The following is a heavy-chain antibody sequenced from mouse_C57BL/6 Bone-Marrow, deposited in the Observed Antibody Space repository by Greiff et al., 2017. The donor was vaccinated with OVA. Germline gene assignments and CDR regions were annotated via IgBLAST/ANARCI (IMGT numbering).Heavy chain of an antibody. D-gene: IGHD2-4*01. J-gene: IGHJ4*01. Sequence: QVQLQQSGAELVRPGASVTLSCKASGYTFTDYEMHWVKQTPVHGLEWIGAIDPETGGTPYNQKFKGKAILTADKSSSPAYMELRSLTSEVSAVYVCTRYYDYDGYAMDYWGQGTSVTVSS. V-gene: IGHV1-15*01. CDR2: IDPETGGT. CDR3: TRYYDYDGYAMDY. CDR1: GYTFTDYE.